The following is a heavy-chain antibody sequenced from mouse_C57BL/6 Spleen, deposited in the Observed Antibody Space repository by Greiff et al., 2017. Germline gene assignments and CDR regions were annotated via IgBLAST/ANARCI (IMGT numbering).Heavy chain of an antibody. CDR1: GYTFTSYG. J-gene: IGHJ3*01. Sequence: VQLQQSGAELARPGASVKLSCKASGYTFTSYGISWVKQRTGQGLEWIGEIYPRSGNTYYNEKFKGKATLTADKASSTAYMELRSLTSEDSAVYFCAREGELGGFAYWGQGTLVTVSA. V-gene: IGHV1-81*01. CDR2: IYPRSGNT. CDR3: AREGELGGFAY. D-gene: IGHD4-1*01.